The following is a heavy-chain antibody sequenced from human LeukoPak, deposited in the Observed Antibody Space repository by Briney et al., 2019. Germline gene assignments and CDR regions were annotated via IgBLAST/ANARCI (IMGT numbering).Heavy chain of an antibody. CDR3: GKYWSEVEAADWFDP. V-gene: IGHV3-23*01. Sequence: GGSLRLSCAASGFTFKRYHMSWVRQPPGTGLDWVSSIDGGGTNTYYAVSVKGRFTIYRDNSKNTLYLHMNSLRGEDTAIYYCGKYWSEVEAADWFDPRGQGTLVTVSS. D-gene: IGHD2-15*01. J-gene: IGHJ5*02. CDR2: IDGGGTNT. CDR1: GFTFKRYH.